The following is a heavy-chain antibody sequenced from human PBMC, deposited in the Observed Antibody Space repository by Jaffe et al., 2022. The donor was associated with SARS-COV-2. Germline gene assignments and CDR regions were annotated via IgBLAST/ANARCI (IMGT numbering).Heavy chain of an antibody. CDR2: ISWNSGSI. CDR1: GFTFDDYA. CDR3: AKEARLRGSYSFDY. D-gene: IGHD1-26*01. Sequence: EVQLVESGGGLVQPGRSLRLSCAASGFTFDDYAMHWVRQAPGKGLEWVSGISWNSGSIGYADSVKGRFTISRDNAKNSLYLQMNSLRAEDTALYYCAKEARLRGSYSFDYWGQGTLVTVSS. J-gene: IGHJ4*02. V-gene: IGHV3-9*01.